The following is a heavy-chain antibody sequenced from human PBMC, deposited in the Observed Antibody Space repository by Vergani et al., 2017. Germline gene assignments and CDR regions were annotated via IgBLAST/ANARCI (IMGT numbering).Heavy chain of an antibody. V-gene: IGHV3-15*07. J-gene: IGHJ6*02. CDR3: TTDPRYCGDGSCYWLRDHHYYGMDV. CDR1: GFSFRNAW. CDR2: IKSKFDLGTT. D-gene: IGHD2-21*01. Sequence: EVQLVESGGGIVKPGGSLRLSCVASGFSFRNAWMNWVRRTPGKGLEWVVRIKSKFDLGTTDYAAAVKGSFTISRYDSKNTLFLQMNGLKTEDIGVYYCTTDPRYCGDGSCYWLRDHHYYGMDVWGQGTTVTVSS.